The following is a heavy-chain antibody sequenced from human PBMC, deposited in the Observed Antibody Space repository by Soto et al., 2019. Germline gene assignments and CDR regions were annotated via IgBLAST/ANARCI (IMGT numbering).Heavy chain of an antibody. CDR2: IYYSGST. CDR1: GGSISSSGYY. V-gene: IGHV4-39*01. Sequence: QLQLQESGPGPVKPSETLSLTCTVSGGSISSSGYYWGWLRQPPGKGLEWIASIYYSGSTYYNPSLKSRVTIAAHTSKNQISLKLSSANAADTAVYYCARHTYYSLTWGQGTLVTVSS. D-gene: IGHD3-22*01. J-gene: IGHJ5*02. CDR3: ARHTYYSLT.